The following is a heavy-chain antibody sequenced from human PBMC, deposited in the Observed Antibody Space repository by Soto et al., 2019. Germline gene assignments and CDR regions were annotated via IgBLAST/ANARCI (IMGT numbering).Heavy chain of an antibody. J-gene: IGHJ5*02. CDR1: GFTFSSYW. CDR2: INGDASTT. V-gene: IGHV3-74*03. Sequence: TGGSLRLSCAASGFTFSSYWMHWVRQAPGEGLVWVSRINGDASTTSYADSVKGRFTVSRDNAKNTLYLQMNSLRVEDTAVYYCARRGVGFDPWGQGTLVTVSS. D-gene: IGHD1-26*01. CDR3: ARRGVGFDP.